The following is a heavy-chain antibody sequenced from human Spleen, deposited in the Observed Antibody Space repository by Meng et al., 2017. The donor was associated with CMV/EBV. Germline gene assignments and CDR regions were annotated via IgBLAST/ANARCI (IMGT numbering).Heavy chain of an antibody. CDR2: VYPYNGNT. CDR1: GYTFNSFA. D-gene: IGHD6-6*01. Sequence: ASVKVSCKASGYTFNSFAITWVRQAPGLGLEWMGWVYPYNGNTNYAQSLQGRVTMTTDTSTSTAYMELRSLTSDDAAVYYCARSKIAARSHYYYGMDVWGQGTTVTVSS. J-gene: IGHJ6*02. CDR3: ARSKIAARSHYYYGMDV. V-gene: IGHV1-18*01.